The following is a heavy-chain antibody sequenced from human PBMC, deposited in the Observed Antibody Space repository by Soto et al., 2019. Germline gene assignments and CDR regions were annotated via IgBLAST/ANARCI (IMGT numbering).Heavy chain of an antibody. CDR3: ARDPLGTISPGGLSYFDY. Sequence: SVKVSGKASGGTFSSYAISWVRQAPGQGLEWMGGIIPIFGTANYAQKFQGRVTITADESTSTAYMELSSLRSEDTAVYYCARDPLGTISPGGLSYFDYWGQGTLVTVSS. CDR1: GGTFSSYA. CDR2: IIPIFGTA. D-gene: IGHD5-12*01. V-gene: IGHV1-69*13. J-gene: IGHJ4*02.